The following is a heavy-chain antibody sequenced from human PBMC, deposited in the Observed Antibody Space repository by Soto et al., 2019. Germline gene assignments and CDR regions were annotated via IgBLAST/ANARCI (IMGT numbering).Heavy chain of an antibody. D-gene: IGHD3-22*01. J-gene: IGHJ6*02. Sequence: ASVKVSCKASGYTFTSYGISWVRQAPGQGLEWMGWISAYNGNTNYAQKLQGRVTMTTDTSTSTAYMELRSLRSDDTAVYYCARDYEESSGYYYYYGMDGWGQGTTVTVSS. CDR1: GYTFTSYG. V-gene: IGHV1-18*01. CDR3: ARDYEESSGYYYYYGMDG. CDR2: ISAYNGNT.